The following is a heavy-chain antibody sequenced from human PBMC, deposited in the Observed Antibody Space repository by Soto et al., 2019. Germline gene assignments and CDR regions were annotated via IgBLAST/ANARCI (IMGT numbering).Heavy chain of an antibody. Sequence: VQLVESGGGVVQPGRSLRLSCAASGFTFSSYGMHWVRQAPGKGLEWVAVIWYDGSNKYYADSVKGRFTISRDNSKNTLYLHMNSLRAEDTAVYYCARDNSSSWYGQTNWFDPWGQGTLVTVSS. CDR1: GFTFSSYG. CDR3: ARDNSSSWYGQTNWFDP. D-gene: IGHD6-13*01. J-gene: IGHJ5*02. V-gene: IGHV3-33*01. CDR2: IWYDGSNK.